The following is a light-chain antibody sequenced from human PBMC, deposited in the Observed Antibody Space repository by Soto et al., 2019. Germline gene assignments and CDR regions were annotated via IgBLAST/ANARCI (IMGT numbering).Light chain of an antibody. Sequence: QSALTQPRSVSGSPGQSVTISCTGTSSDVGGYNYVSWYQHHPGKAPKLMIYDVSKRPSGVPDRFSGSKSGNTASLTISGLQAEDEADYCCCSYAGSYAWVFGGGTQLTVL. J-gene: IGLJ3*02. CDR2: DVS. CDR3: CSYAGSYAWV. V-gene: IGLV2-11*01. CDR1: SSDVGGYNY.